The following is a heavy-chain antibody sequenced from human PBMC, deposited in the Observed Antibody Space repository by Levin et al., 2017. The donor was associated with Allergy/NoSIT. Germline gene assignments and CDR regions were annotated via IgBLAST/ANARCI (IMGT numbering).Heavy chain of an antibody. D-gene: IGHD2-15*01. CDR1: GFTFSSSS. V-gene: IGHV3-48*02. Sequence: LSLTCAASGFTFSSSSMNWVRQAPGKGLEWVSYISSSSSTIYYADSVKGRFTISRDNAKNSLYLQMNSLRDEDTAVYYCARDPLYCSGGSCYLFDYWGQGTLVTVSS. CDR2: ISSSSSTI. J-gene: IGHJ4*02. CDR3: ARDPLYCSGGSCYLFDY.